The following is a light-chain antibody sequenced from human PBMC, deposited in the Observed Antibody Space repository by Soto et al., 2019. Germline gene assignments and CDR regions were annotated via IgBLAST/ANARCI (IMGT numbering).Light chain of an antibody. Sequence: QSALTQSPSASASLGASVKLTCTLSSGHSSYAIAWHQQQPEKGPRYLMKLNSDGSHSKGDGIPDRFSGSSSGAERYLTISSLQSEDEADYYCQTWGTGMNVVFGGGTKVTVL. CDR2: LNSDGSH. CDR1: SGHSSYA. J-gene: IGLJ2*01. CDR3: QTWGTGMNVV. V-gene: IGLV4-69*01.